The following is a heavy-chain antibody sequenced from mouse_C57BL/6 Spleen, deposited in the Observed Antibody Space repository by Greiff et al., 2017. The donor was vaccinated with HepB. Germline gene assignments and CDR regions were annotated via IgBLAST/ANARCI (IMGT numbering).Heavy chain of an antibody. CDR2: ILPGSGST. D-gene: IGHD1-1*01. J-gene: IGHJ2*01. CDR1: GYTFTGYW. V-gene: IGHV1-9*01. CDR3: ARGDYGSSLYYFDY. Sequence: VQLQQSGAELMKPGASVKLSCKATGYTFTGYWIEWVKQRPGHGLEWIGEILPGSGSTNYNAKFKGKATITADTSSNTAYMQLSSLTTEDSAIYYCARGDYGSSLYYFDYWGQGTTLTVSS.